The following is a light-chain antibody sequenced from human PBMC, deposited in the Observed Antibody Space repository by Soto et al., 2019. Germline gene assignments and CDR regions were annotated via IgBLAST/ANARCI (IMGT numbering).Light chain of an antibody. CDR1: SSDVGGYNY. Sequence: SVLTQPASVSGSPGQSIAISCTGTSSDVGGYNYVSWYQQHPGKAPKLMISEVSNRPSGVSNRFSGSKSGNTASLTISGLQAEDEADYYCSSYTSSSTYVFGTGTKLTVL. J-gene: IGLJ1*01. CDR3: SSYTSSSTYV. V-gene: IGLV2-14*01. CDR2: EVS.